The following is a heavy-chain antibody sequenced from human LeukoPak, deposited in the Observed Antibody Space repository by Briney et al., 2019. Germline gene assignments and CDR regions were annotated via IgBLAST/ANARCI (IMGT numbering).Heavy chain of an antibody. CDR3: ARLGLSIFGVVISEQVDY. D-gene: IGHD3-3*01. J-gene: IGHJ4*02. V-gene: IGHV4-39*01. Sequence: SETLSLTCTVSGGSISSSSYYWGWIRQPPGKGLEWIGSIYYSGSTYYNPSLKSRVTISVDTSKSQFSLKLSSVTAADTAVYYCARLGLSIFGVVISEQVDYWGQGTLVTVSS. CDR2: IYYSGST. CDR1: GGSISSSSYY.